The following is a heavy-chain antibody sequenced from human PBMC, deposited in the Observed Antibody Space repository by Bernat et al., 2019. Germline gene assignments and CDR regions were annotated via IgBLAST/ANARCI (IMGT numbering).Heavy chain of an antibody. CDR2: IKSKTDGGTT. J-gene: IGHJ4*02. D-gene: IGHD4-17*01. Sequence: EVQLVESGGGLVKPGGSLRLSCAASGFTFSNAWMNWVRQAPGKGLEWVGRIKSKTDGGTTDYAAPVKGRFTISRDDSKNTLYLQMNSLKTEDTAVYYCARGRPNYGDYVDWGQGTLVTVSS. CDR3: ARGRPNYGDYVD. CDR1: GFTFSNAW. V-gene: IGHV3-15*07.